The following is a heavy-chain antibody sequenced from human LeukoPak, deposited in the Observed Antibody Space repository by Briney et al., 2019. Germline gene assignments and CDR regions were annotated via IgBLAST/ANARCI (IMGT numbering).Heavy chain of an antibody. Sequence: GGSLRLSRAASGFTFSSYAMSWVRQAPGKGLEWVSAISGSGGSTYYADSVKGRFTISRDNSKNTLYLQMNSLKAEDTAVYYCARARISITVFGVVTYFDYWGQGTLVTVSS. V-gene: IGHV3-23*01. CDR2: ISGSGGST. J-gene: IGHJ4*02. CDR1: GFTFSSYA. CDR3: ARARISITVFGVVTYFDY. D-gene: IGHD3-3*01.